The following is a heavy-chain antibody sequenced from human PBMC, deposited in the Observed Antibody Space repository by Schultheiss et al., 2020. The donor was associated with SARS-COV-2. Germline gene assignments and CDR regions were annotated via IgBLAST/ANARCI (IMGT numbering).Heavy chain of an antibody. D-gene: IGHD5-12*01. V-gene: IGHV4-59*08. Sequence: SQTLSLTCTVSGGSISSYYWSWIRQPPGKGLEWIGYIYYSGSTNYNPSLKSRVTMSVDTSKNQFSLKLSSVTAADTAVYYCARGRDIVATIAYYYYYMDVWGKGTTVTVSS. CDR1: GGSISSYY. CDR3: ARGRDIVATIAYYYYYMDV. CDR2: IYYSGST. J-gene: IGHJ6*03.